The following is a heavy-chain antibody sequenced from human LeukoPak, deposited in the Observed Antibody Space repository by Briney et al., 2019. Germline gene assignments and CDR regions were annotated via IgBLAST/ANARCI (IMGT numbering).Heavy chain of an antibody. CDR3: ARSTYYGSGNDF. Sequence: PSETLSLTCTVSGGSISTYYWSWIRQPPGERLEWIGYIDYNGDTNYNPSLNSRVTISVGTSKNQVSLKLNSLTAADTAVYYCARSTYYGSGNDFWGQGILVTVSS. CDR2: IDYNGDT. D-gene: IGHD3-10*01. V-gene: IGHV4-59*01. J-gene: IGHJ4*02. CDR1: GGSISTYY.